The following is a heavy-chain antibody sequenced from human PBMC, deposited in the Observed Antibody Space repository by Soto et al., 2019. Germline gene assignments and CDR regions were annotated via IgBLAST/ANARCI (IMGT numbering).Heavy chain of an antibody. CDR2: ISYDGSNK. CDR3: AKVQTPIVIEPAAFAY. Sequence: QVQLVESGGGVVQPGRSLRLSCAASGFTFSSYGMHWVRQAPGKGLEWVAVISYDGSNKYYADSVKGRFTISRDNSKNTLYLQMNSLRAEDTAVYYCAKVQTPIVIEPAAFAYWGQGTMVTVSS. CDR1: GFTFSSYG. J-gene: IGHJ4*02. V-gene: IGHV3-30*18. D-gene: IGHD2-2*01.